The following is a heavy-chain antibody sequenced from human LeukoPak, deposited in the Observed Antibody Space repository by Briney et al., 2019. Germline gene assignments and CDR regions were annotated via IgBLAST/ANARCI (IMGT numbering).Heavy chain of an antibody. CDR3: ATDTARLYYYDSSGPSSYWYFDL. CDR2: FDPEDGET. J-gene: IGHJ2*01. CDR1: GYTLTELS. D-gene: IGHD3-22*01. Sequence: ASVKVSCKVSGYTLTELSMHWVRQAPGKGLEWMGGFDPEDGETIYAQKLQGRVTMTEDTSTDTAYMELSSLRSEDTAVYYCATDTARLYYYDSSGPSSYWYFDLWGRGTLVTVS. V-gene: IGHV1-24*01.